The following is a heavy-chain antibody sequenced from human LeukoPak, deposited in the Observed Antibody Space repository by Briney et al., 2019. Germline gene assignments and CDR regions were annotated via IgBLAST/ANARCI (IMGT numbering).Heavy chain of an antibody. J-gene: IGHJ4*02. CDR1: GFTFSSYV. Sequence: GGSLRLSCAASGFTFSSYVMHWVRQAPGKGLEWVAIISYDGSNEYYADSVKGRFTISRDNSKNTLYLQMNSLRAEDTAVYYCAKDLRMTTVTTSSSSGGQWGQGTLVTVSS. CDR2: ISYDGSNE. CDR3: AKDLRMTTVTTSSSSGGQ. D-gene: IGHD4-17*01. V-gene: IGHV3-30*04.